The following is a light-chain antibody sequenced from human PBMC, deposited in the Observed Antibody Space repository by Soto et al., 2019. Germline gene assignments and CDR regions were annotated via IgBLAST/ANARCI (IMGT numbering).Light chain of an antibody. Sequence: EIVMPQCPATLSVSPCGSDTLSCTPSQSVSSDLAWYQQKPGQAPRLLIYGASTRATGIPARFSGTGYGTDFTLTISSLEPGDFAVCYCQQRSNWPLLTFGGGTKVDIK. V-gene: IGKV3-11*01. CDR3: QQRSNWPLLT. CDR1: QSVSSD. J-gene: IGKJ4*01. CDR2: GAS.